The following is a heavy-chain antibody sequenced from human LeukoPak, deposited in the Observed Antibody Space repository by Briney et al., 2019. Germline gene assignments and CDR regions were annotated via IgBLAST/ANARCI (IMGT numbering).Heavy chain of an antibody. V-gene: IGHV5-51*01. J-gene: IGHJ4*02. D-gene: IGHD5-24*01. CDR1: GYSFTSYW. CDR3: ARQMATASREPFGY. CDR2: IYPGDSDT. Sequence: RHGESLKFSCKGSGYSFTSYWIGWVRQMPGKGLEWMGIIYPGDSDTRYSPSFQGQVTISADKSISTAYLQWSSLKASDTAMYYCARQMATASREPFGYWGQGTLVTVSS.